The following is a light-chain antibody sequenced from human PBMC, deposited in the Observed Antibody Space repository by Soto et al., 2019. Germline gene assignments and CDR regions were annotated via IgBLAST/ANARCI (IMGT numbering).Light chain of an antibody. Sequence: QSALTQPASVSGSPGQSITISCSGTSRDVGRYDYVSWYQQHPGKAPRLIIYEVSNRPSGISNRFSGSKSGNTATLTISGLQAEDEAEYVCSSYTKVNTLVVFGGGTQLTVL. CDR2: EVS. CDR3: SSYTKVNTLVV. V-gene: IGLV2-14*01. J-gene: IGLJ2*01. CDR1: SRDVGRYDY.